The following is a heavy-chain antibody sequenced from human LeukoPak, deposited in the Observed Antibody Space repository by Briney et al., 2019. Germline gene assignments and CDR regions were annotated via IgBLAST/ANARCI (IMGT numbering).Heavy chain of an antibody. CDR1: GFTFSSYA. CDR3: AKELPVPLYDAFDI. J-gene: IGHJ3*02. CDR2: ISGSGGST. Sequence: GGSLRLSCADSGFTFSSYAMRWVRQAPGKGVEWVSAISGSGGSTYYADSVKGGFTISRDNSKNTLYLQMNSLRAEDTALYYCAKELPVPLYDAFDIWGQGTMVTVSS. D-gene: IGHD5-18*01. V-gene: IGHV3-23*01.